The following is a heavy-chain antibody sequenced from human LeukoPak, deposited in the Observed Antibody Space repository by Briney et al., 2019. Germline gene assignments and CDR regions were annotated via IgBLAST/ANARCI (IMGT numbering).Heavy chain of an antibody. CDR2: INHSGST. V-gene: IGHV4-34*01. CDR1: GGSFSGYY. CDR3: ARLGGQYYFYYYMDV. D-gene: IGHD3-10*01. J-gene: IGHJ6*03. Sequence: SETLSLTCAVYGGSFSGYYWSWIRQPPGKGLEWIGEINHSGSTNYNPSLKSRVTISVDTSKNQFSLKLSSVTAADTAVYYCARLGGQYYFYYYMDVWGKGTTVTISS.